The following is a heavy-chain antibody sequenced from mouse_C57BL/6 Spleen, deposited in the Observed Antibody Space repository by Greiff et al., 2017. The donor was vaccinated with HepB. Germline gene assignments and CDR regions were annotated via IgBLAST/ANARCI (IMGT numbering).Heavy chain of an antibody. Sequence: QVQLKQPGAELVRPGSSVKLSCKASGYTFTSYWMDWVKQRPGQGLEWIGNIYPSDSETHYNQKFKDKATLTVDKSSSTAYMQLSSLTSEDSAVYYCARKGASFITTTYYAMDYWGQGTSVTVSS. J-gene: IGHJ4*01. D-gene: IGHD1-1*01. CDR1: GYTFTSYW. CDR2: IYPSDSET. V-gene: IGHV1-61*01. CDR3: ARKGASFITTTYYAMDY.